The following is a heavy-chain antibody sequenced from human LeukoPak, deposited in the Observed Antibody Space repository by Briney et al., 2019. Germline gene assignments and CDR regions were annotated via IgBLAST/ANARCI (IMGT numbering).Heavy chain of an antibody. CDR1: GYTFTSYG. CDR2: ISAYNGNT. D-gene: IGHD3-10*01. CDR3: ARDLPQQLWFGELSRFDY. V-gene: IGHV1-18*01. Sequence: ASVKVSCKASGYTFTSYGISWVRQAPGQGLEWMGWISAYNGNTNYAQKPQGRVAMTTDKSTSTAYMEVRSLRSDDTAVYYCARDLPQQLWFGELSRFDYWGQGTLVTVSS. J-gene: IGHJ4*02.